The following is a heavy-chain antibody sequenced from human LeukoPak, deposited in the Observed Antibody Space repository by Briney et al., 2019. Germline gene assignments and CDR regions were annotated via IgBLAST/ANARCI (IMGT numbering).Heavy chain of an antibody. D-gene: IGHD2-2*01. Sequence: ASVKVSCKASGYTFTGYYMHWVRQAPGQGLEWMGWINPNSGGTNYAQKFQGRVTMTRDTSISTAYMELSRLRSDDTAVYYCARDPALVPAAASCMDVWGKGTTVTVSP. V-gene: IGHV1-2*02. CDR3: ARDPALVPAAASCMDV. J-gene: IGHJ6*04. CDR1: GYTFTGYY. CDR2: INPNSGGT.